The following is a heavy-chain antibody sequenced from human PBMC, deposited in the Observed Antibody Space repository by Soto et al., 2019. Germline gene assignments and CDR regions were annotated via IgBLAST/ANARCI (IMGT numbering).Heavy chain of an antibody. J-gene: IGHJ1*01. Sequence: EVQLLESGGGLVQPGGSLRLSCAASGFTFSSYAMSWVRQAPGKGLEWVSAISGSGGSTYYADSVKGRFTISRDNSKNSLYLQRNSLRAEDTALYYCAKARPAEVGATTRREYFQHWGQGTLVTVSS. D-gene: IGHD1-26*01. V-gene: IGHV3-23*01. CDR3: AKARPAEVGATTRREYFQH. CDR2: ISGSGGST. CDR1: GFTFSSYA.